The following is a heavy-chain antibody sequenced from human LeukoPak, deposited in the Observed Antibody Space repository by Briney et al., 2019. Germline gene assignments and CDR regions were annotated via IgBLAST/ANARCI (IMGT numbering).Heavy chain of an antibody. CDR3: AQGFSSGWYPY. CDR2: ISVNGETT. Sequence: GGSLRLSCAVSGFSVSSFGMCWVRQAPGKGLEWISAISVNGETTWYADSVRGRFIISRDNSKNTLYLQLSSLRAEDTAVYYCAQGFSSGWYPYWGQGSLVSVSS. J-gene: IGHJ4*02. V-gene: IGHV3-23*01. D-gene: IGHD6-19*01. CDR1: GFSVSSFG.